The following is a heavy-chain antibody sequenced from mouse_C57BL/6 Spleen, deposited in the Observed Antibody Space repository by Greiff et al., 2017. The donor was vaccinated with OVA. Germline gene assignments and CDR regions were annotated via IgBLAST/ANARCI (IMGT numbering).Heavy chain of an antibody. CDR1: GFTFSSYA. Sequence: EVQGVESGEGLVKPGGSLKLSCAASGFTFSSYAMSWVRQTPEKRLEWVAYISSGGDYLYYADTVKGRFTISRDNARNTLYLQMSSLKSEDTAMYYCTRDGYVDWAVSDYWGQGTSVTVSS. V-gene: IGHV5-9-1*02. CDR2: ISSGGDYL. J-gene: IGHJ4*01. D-gene: IGHD2-2*01. CDR3: TRDGYVDWAVSDY.